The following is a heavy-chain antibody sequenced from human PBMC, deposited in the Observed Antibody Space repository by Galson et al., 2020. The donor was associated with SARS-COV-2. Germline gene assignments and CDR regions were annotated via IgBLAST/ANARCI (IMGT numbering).Heavy chain of an antibody. CDR2: IYYSGST. J-gene: IGHJ3*02. D-gene: IGHD3-22*01. Sequence: SETLSLTCTVSGGSISSGGYYWSWIRQHPGKGLEWIGYIYYSGSTYYNPSLKSRVTISVDTSKNQFSLKLSSVTAADTAVYYCARVEPPNYYDSSGYYWPNAFDMWGQGTMVTVSS. CDR1: GGSISSGGYY. CDR3: ARVEPPNYYDSSGYYWPNAFDM. V-gene: IGHV4-31*03.